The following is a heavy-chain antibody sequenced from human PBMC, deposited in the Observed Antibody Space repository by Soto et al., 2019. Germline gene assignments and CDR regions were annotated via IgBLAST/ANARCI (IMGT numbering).Heavy chain of an antibody. D-gene: IGHD5-18*01. V-gene: IGHV3-11*01. CDR3: ARQGRQQGFLYLDV. CDR2: ITGSANTV. Sequence: QVHLEESGGGLVKPGGSLRLSCAVSGFRFSDYYMTWIRQAPGQGLDWVSSITGSANTVYYADSVKGRFTISRDNAQNSLFLQMNSLRAEDTGVYYCARQGRQQGFLYLDVWGKGTTVTVSS. CDR1: GFRFSDYY. J-gene: IGHJ6*04.